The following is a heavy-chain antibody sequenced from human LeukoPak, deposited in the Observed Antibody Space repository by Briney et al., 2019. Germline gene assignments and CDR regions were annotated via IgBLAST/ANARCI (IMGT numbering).Heavy chain of an antibody. D-gene: IGHD2-2*01. CDR1: GYLFTSYW. Sequence: GESPKISCQGSGYLFTSYWLGWVRQVPGKGLEWMGIIYPGDSDTRYSPSFQGQVTISADKSISIAYLQWSSLKASDTAMYYCARHKDCSSTSCYPDYWGQGTLVTVSS. V-gene: IGHV5-51*01. CDR2: IYPGDSDT. CDR3: ARHKDCSSTSCYPDY. J-gene: IGHJ4*02.